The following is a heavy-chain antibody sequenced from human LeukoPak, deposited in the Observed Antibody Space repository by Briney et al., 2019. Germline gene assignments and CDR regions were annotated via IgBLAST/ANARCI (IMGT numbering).Heavy chain of an antibody. CDR2: ISGRGDTI. J-gene: IGHJ3*02. Sequence: GGFLRLSCAASGFTFRVYEMQWVRQAPGKGLEWVSYISGRGDTIYYADSVKGRFTISRDNARNSLYLQMNSLRSEDTALYYCARGDYYGSQNYTYDIWGQGTMVTVSS. CDR3: ARGDYYGSQNYTYDI. CDR1: GFTFRVYE. D-gene: IGHD3-10*01. V-gene: IGHV3-48*03.